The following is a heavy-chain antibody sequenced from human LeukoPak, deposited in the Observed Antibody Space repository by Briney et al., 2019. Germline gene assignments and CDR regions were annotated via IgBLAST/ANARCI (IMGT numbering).Heavy chain of an antibody. Sequence: SETLSLTCAVYGGSFSGYYWSWIRQPPGRGLEWIGEINHSGSTNYNPSLKSRVTISVDTSKNQFSLKLSSVTAADTAVYYCARFSSGWYGWFDPWGQGTLVTVSS. J-gene: IGHJ5*02. V-gene: IGHV4-34*01. CDR3: ARFSSGWYGWFDP. D-gene: IGHD6-19*01. CDR1: GGSFSGYY. CDR2: INHSGST.